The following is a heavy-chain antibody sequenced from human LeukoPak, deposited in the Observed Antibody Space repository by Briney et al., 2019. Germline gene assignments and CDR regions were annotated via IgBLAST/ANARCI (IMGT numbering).Heavy chain of an antibody. CDR3: ARAPLGFCSGGTCKRYFDY. D-gene: IGHD2-15*01. CDR1: SGSISSGDYY. CDR2: INYSGST. V-gene: IGHV4-30-4*01. J-gene: IGHJ4*02. Sequence: PAETLSLTCTVSSGSISSGDYYWSWIRQPPGKGLEWIGYINYSGSTSYNPSFKSRATISVDTAKSQFSLKLSSVSAADTAVYYCARAPLGFCSGGTCKRYFDYWGQGTLVTVSS.